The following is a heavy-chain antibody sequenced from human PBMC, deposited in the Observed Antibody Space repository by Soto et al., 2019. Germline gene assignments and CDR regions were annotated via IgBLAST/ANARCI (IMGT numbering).Heavy chain of an antibody. Sequence: PSETLSLTCTVSGGSISSGHYHWSWIRQSPGKGLEWIGYIYHSGNTFYNPSLKSRVTISVDTSRNQFSLKLRSVTAADTAVYYCARGDTPVFWGQGTLVTVSS. CDR1: GGSISSGHYH. CDR2: IYHSGNT. D-gene: IGHD3-16*01. J-gene: IGHJ4*02. V-gene: IGHV4-30-4*01. CDR3: ARGDTPVF.